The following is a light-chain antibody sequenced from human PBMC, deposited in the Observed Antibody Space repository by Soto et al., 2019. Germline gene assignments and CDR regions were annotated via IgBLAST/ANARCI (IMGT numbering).Light chain of an antibody. J-gene: IGLJ3*02. Sequence: QSALTQPASVSGSPGQSITISCSGTTNDIGGYNYVSWYQHHPGKVPKVIIYEVRNRPSGVSNRFSGSKSGNTASLTISGLQAEDEADYYCCSSKISATLVFGGGTKLTVL. CDR3: CSSKISATLV. V-gene: IGLV2-14*01. CDR2: EVR. CDR1: TNDIGGYNY.